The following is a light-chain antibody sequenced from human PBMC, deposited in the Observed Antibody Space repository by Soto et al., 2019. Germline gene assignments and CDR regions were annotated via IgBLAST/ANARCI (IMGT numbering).Light chain of an antibody. CDR1: QNVRND. V-gene: IGKV3-15*01. CDR3: QQYNNWPPRK. J-gene: IGKJ1*01. Sequence: EVVVTQSPATLSVSPGERATLSCRASQNVRNDLVWYQQTPGQAPRLLIYAASTRATGVPSRFSGSGSGTEFTLTIANLQSDDVAVYYCQQYNNWPPRKFGQGTKVE. CDR2: AAS.